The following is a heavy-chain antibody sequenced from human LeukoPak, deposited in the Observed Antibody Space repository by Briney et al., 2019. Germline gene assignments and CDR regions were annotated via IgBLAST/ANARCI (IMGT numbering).Heavy chain of an antibody. D-gene: IGHD1-26*01. CDR1: GYTFTGYY. CDR2: INPNSGGT. Sequence: ASVKVSCKASGYTFTGYYMHWVRQAPGQGLEWMGWINPNSGGTNYAQKFQGRVTMTHDMSTSTVYMDVSRLTSEDTAVYYCARVGATYYGMDVWGQGTTVTISS. V-gene: IGHV1-2*02. J-gene: IGHJ6*02. CDR3: ARVGATYYGMDV.